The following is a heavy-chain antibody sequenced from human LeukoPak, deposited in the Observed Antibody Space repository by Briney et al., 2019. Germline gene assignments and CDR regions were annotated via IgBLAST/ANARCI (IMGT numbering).Heavy chain of an antibody. V-gene: IGHV3-74*01. CDR1: GFTFSSYW. J-gene: IGHJ5*02. Sequence: GGPLRLSCAASGFTFSSYWMHWVRQAPGKGLVWVSRINSDGSSTSYADSVKGRFTISRDNAKNTLYLQMNSLRAEDTAVYYCARATHYDFWSGSPNWFDPWGQGTLVTVSS. D-gene: IGHD3-3*01. CDR3: ARATHYDFWSGSPNWFDP. CDR2: INSDGSST.